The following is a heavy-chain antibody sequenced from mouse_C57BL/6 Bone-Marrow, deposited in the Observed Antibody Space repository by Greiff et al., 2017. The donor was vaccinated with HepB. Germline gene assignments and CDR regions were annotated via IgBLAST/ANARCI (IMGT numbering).Heavy chain of an antibody. J-gene: IGHJ2*01. CDR2: ISDGGSYT. D-gene: IGHD2-3*01. Sequence: EVHLVESGGGLVKPGGSLKLSCAASGFTFSSYAMSWVRQTPEKRLEWVATISDGGSYTYYPDNVKGRFTISRDNAKNNLYLQMSHLKSEDTAMYYCASGGYYQWGQGTTLTVSS. CDR3: ASGGYYQ. V-gene: IGHV5-4*01. CDR1: GFTFSSYA.